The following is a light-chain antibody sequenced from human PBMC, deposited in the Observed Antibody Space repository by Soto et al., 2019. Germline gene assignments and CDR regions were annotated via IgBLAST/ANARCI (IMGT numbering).Light chain of an antibody. Sequence: QSALTQPASVSGSPGQSITISCTGTSSDDGGYDYVSWYQHHPGKAPKLLIFEVSNRPSGVSNRFSGSKSGNTASLTISGLQAEDEADYYCSSHRSDITVVSGGGTKVTVL. J-gene: IGLJ2*01. CDR2: EVS. CDR1: SSDDGGYDY. V-gene: IGLV2-14*01. CDR3: SSHRSDITVV.